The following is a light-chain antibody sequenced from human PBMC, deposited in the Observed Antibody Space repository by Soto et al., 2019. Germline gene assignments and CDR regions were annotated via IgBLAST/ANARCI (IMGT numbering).Light chain of an antibody. V-gene: IGKV3-11*01. CDR1: PSVTNY. CDR2: GAF. Sequence: EIVLTQSPATLSLSPGERATLSCRASPSVTNYLAWYKQKPGQAPRLLIYGAFNRATGIPARFSGSGSGTDFTLTISRLEPEDLAVYYCQQCGSSSTFGQGTRLEIK. CDR3: QQCGSSST. J-gene: IGKJ5*01.